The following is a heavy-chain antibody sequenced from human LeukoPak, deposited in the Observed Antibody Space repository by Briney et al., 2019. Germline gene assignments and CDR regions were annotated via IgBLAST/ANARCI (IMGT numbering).Heavy chain of an antibody. Sequence: VASVTVSFKASGYTFTSYGISWVRQAPGQGLEGMGWISAYNGNTNYAQKLQGRVTMTTDTSTSTAYMELRSLRSDDTAVYYCARRAVAYYYYYYMDVWGKGTTVTVSS. CDR2: ISAYNGNT. V-gene: IGHV1-18*01. D-gene: IGHD6-19*01. CDR3: ARRAVAYYYYYYMDV. J-gene: IGHJ6*03. CDR1: GYTFTSYG.